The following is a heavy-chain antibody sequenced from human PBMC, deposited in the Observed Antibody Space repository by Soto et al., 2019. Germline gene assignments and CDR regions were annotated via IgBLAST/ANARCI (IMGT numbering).Heavy chain of an antibody. CDR3: ARGRDSYRYYYYYGMDV. Sequence: ASVKVSCKASGYTFTSCGISWVRQAPGQGLEWMGWISAYNGNTNYAQKLQGRVTMTTDTSTSTAYMELRSLRSDDTAVYYCARGRDSYRYYYYYGMDVWGQGTTVTVSS. CDR1: GYTFTSCG. J-gene: IGHJ6*02. V-gene: IGHV1-18*04. CDR2: ISAYNGNT.